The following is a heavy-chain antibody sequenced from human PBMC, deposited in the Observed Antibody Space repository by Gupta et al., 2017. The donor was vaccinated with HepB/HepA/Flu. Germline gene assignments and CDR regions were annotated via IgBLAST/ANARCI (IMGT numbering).Heavy chain of an antibody. Sequence: QVQLQQWGAGLLKPSETLSLTCAVYGGSFSAYYWTWIRQPPGKGLEWIGEINHSTRTNYNPSLKSRVTISVDTSKNQFSLNLSSVTAADTAVYYCARKCGPTYNWFDPWGQGTLVTVSS. CDR2: INHSTRT. J-gene: IGHJ5*02. CDR1: GGSFSAYY. V-gene: IGHV4-34*01. CDR3: ARKCGPTYNWFDP. D-gene: IGHD2-21*01.